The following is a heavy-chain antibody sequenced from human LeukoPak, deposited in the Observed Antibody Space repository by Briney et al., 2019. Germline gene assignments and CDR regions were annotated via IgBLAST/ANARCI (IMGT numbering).Heavy chain of an antibody. V-gene: IGHV3-7*01. J-gene: IGHJ4*02. CDR3: VRDRAYSTFDY. Sequence: GGSLRLSCAGPGVPFSNYWMAWVRQAPGKGLEWVANMKEVGVEINYVESVKGGVTISRDNAKNSLNLQLNSLRVDHRAVYYCVRDRAYSTFDYWGQGTLVIVSS. D-gene: IGHD2-15*01. CDR1: GVPFSNYW. CDR2: MKEVGVEI.